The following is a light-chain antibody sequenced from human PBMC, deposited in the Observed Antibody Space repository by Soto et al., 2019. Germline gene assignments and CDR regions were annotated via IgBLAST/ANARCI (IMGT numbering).Light chain of an antibody. Sequence: DIQMTQSPSSLSASVGDIVTITFQASQDISKFLNFYQQKPGKAPKLLIYDASNLETGVPSRFSGSGSGTDFAFTISSLQPEDIATYYCQKYDNVPLTFGGGTKVDIK. CDR2: DAS. CDR3: QKYDNVPLT. CDR1: QDISKF. J-gene: IGKJ4*01. V-gene: IGKV1-33*01.